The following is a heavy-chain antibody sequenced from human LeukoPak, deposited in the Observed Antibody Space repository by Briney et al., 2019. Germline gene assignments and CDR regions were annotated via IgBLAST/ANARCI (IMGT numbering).Heavy chain of an antibody. CDR1: GGSITSYY. D-gene: IGHD3-22*01. Sequence: SETLSLTCNVFGGSITSYYWNWIRQPPGKGLEWIGYIYYTGSTNSNPSLKSRVTISLDTSKNQFSLKLSSATAADTGIYYCASSYFYDGNRYFDYWGQGALVTVSS. CDR2: IYYTGST. J-gene: IGHJ4*02. CDR3: ASSYFYDGNRYFDY. V-gene: IGHV4-59*08.